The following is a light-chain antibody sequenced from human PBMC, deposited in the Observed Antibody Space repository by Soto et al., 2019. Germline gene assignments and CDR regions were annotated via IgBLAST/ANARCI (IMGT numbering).Light chain of an antibody. Sequence: QSVLTQSPSPSGTPGQRVTISCSGSSSNIGNNYVYWYQQFPGAAPKLLIYRNNQRPSGVPDRFSGSKSGTSASLAISGLRSEDEADYYCAAWDDSLSGWVFGGGTKLTVL. CDR1: SSNIGNNY. J-gene: IGLJ3*02. CDR3: AAWDDSLSGWV. V-gene: IGLV1-47*01. CDR2: RNN.